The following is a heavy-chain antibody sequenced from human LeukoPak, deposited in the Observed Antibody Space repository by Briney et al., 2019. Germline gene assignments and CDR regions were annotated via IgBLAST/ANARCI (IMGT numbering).Heavy chain of an antibody. V-gene: IGHV1-2*02. J-gene: IGHJ3*02. CDR2: INPNSGGT. Sequence: ASVKVSCKASGYTFTGYYMHWVRQAPGQGLEWMGWINPNSGGTNYAQKFQGRVTMTRDTSISTAYMELSRLRSDDTAVYYCATGGRITFGGVIVIWDAFDIWGQGTMVTVPS. D-gene: IGHD3-16*02. CDR1: GYTFTGYY. CDR3: ATGGRITFGGVIVIWDAFDI.